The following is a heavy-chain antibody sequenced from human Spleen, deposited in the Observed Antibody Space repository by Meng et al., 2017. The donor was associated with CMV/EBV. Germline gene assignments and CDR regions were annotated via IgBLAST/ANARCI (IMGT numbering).Heavy chain of an antibody. CDR3: AKGDYDFWSGYLGRFYYGMDV. CDR1: GFTFSSYA. J-gene: IGHJ6*02. V-gene: IGHV3-23*01. D-gene: IGHD3-3*01. CDR2: ISGSGGST. Sequence: GESLKISCAASGFTFSSYAMSWVRQAPGKGLEWVSAISGSGGSTYYADSVKGRLTISRDNSKNTLYLQMNSLRAEDTAVYYCAKGDYDFWSGYLGRFYYGMDVWGQGTTVTVSS.